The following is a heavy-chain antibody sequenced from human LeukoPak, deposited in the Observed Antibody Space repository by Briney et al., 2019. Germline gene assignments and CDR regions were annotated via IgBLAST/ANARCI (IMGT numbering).Heavy chain of an antibody. Sequence: GGSLRLSCAVSGFSFRSYGMHWVRQAPGKGLEWVAVISNDGSHKYYADSVKGRFTISRDNSKNTLYLQMNSLRAEDTAVYYCARGRGYSQSNWVDPWGQGTMVTVSA. V-gene: IGHV3-30*03. CDR1: GFSFRSYG. CDR3: ARGRGYSQSNWVDP. D-gene: IGHD5-18*01. J-gene: IGHJ5*02. CDR2: ISNDGSHK.